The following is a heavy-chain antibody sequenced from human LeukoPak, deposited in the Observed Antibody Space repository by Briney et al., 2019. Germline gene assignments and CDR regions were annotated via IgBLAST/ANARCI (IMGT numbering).Heavy chain of an antibody. CDR3: AKDQPGTFNPFDY. V-gene: IGHV3-11*05. CDR2: ITSSGYYT. Sequence: TGGSLRLSCAASGFTFSDYYMTWIRQAPGKGLEWVSYITSSGYYTNYGDSVKGRFTMSRDNAKKSLYLQMDSLRAEDTAVYYCAKDQPGTFNPFDYWGQGTLVTVSS. D-gene: IGHD3-16*01. J-gene: IGHJ4*02. CDR1: GFTFSDYY.